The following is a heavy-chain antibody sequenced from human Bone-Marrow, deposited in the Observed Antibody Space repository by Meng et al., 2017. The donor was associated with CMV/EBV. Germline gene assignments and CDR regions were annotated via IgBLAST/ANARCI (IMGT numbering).Heavy chain of an antibody. V-gene: IGHV1-18*04. D-gene: IGHD3-3*01. CDR2: IDPNTGGT. CDR3: ARSITIFGVVDY. J-gene: IGHJ4*02. CDR1: GYTFTDYY. Sequence: ASVKVSCKASGYTFTDYYINWVRQAPGQGLEWMGSIDPNTGGTNFAQKLQGRVTMTTDTSTSTAYMELRSLRSDDTAVYYCARSITIFGVVDYWGQGTLVTVSS.